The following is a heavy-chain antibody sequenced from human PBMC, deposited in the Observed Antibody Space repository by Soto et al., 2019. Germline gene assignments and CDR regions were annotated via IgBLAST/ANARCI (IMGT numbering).Heavy chain of an antibody. CDR1: GGPISSGDYY. J-gene: IGHJ4*02. CDR3: ASEGSESYSFDH. V-gene: IGHV4-31*03. CDR2: ICHNGNT. Sequence: LSLTCNVSGGPISSGDYYWSWIRQHPGKGLEWIGYICHNGNTHYNQSLKSRVTISLDTSKNQFSLNLSSVTAADTAVYYCASEGSESYSFDHWGQGALVTVS. D-gene: IGHD3-10*01.